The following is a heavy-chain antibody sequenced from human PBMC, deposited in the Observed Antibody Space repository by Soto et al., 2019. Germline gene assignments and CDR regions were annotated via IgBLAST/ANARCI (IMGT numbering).Heavy chain of an antibody. CDR1: GGSFSGYY. D-gene: IGHD4-17*01. V-gene: IGHV4-34*01. Sequence: QVQLQQWGAGLLKPSETLSLTCAVYGGSFSGYYWSWIRQPPGKGLEWIGEINHSGSTNYNPSLKSRVTISVDTSKNQFSLKLSSVTAADTAVYYCAREGWGYGDFDDYYMDVWGKGTTVTVSS. CDR3: AREGWGYGDFDDYYMDV. J-gene: IGHJ6*03. CDR2: INHSGST.